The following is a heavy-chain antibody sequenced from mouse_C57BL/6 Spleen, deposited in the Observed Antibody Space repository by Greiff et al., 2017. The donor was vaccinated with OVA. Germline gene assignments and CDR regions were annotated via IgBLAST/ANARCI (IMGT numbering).Heavy chain of an antibody. J-gene: IGHJ2*01. D-gene: IGHD1-1*01. CDR3: AREGFTVVGAFDY. V-gene: IGHV5-17*01. Sequence: EVQVVESGGGLVKPGGSLKLSCAASGFTFSDYGMHWLRQAPEKGLEWVAYISSGSSTIYYADTVKGRFTISRDNAKNTLFLQMTSLRSEDTAMYYCAREGFTVVGAFDYWGQGTTLTVSS. CDR2: ISSGSSTI. CDR1: GFTFSDYG.